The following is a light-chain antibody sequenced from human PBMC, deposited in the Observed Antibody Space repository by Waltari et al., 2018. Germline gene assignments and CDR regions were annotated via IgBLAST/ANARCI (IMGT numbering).Light chain of an antibody. CDR2: ENS. CDR3: GTWDSSLSGAV. V-gene: IGLV1-51*02. Sequence: QSVLTQPPSVSAAPGQRVTIPCSGGTPTIGNNYVPWSRQFPGTAPKLLIYENSERPSGIPGRFSGSKSGTSATLDITGLQAGDEADYYCGTWDSSLSGAVFGGGTHLTVL. J-gene: IGLJ7*01. CDR1: TPTIGNNY.